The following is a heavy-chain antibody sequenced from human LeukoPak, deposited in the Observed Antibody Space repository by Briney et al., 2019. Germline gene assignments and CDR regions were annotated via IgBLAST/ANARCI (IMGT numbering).Heavy chain of an antibody. CDR2: ISYDGSNK. J-gene: IGHJ6*02. D-gene: IGHD4-17*01. CDR3: AKLQSDGLRTYYGMDV. CDR1: GFTFSSYA. Sequence: GRSLRLSCAASGFTFSSYAMHWVRQAPGRRLEWVAVISYDGSNKYYADSVKGRFTISRDNSKNTLYLQMNSLRAEDTAVYYCAKLQSDGLRTYYGMDVWGQGTTVTVSS. V-gene: IGHV3-30-3*02.